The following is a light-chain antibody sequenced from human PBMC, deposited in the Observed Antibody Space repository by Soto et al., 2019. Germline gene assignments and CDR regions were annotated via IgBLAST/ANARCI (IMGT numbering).Light chain of an antibody. CDR2: DVS. J-gene: IGLJ1*01. V-gene: IGLV2-14*03. Sequence: QSALTQPASVSGSPGQSITISCTGTSSDVGAYNYVSWYQQHPGKVPKLMIYDVSDRPSGVSNRFSGSKSGNTASLTISGXXXXXXXDYYCSSFTRSNSYVFGTGTKVTVL. CDR1: SSDVGAYNY. CDR3: SSFTRSNSYV.